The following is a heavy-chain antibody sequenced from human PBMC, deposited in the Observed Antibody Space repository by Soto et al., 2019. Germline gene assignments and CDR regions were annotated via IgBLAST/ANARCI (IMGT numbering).Heavy chain of an antibody. V-gene: IGHV3-21*01. Sequence: ASGFTFSSYSMNWVRQAPGKGLEWVSSISSSSSYIYYADSVKGRFTISRDNAKNSLYLQMNSLRAEDTAVYYCARTYYYDSSGYSLDYWGQGTLVTVSS. CDR3: ARTYYYDSSGYSLDY. CDR2: ISSSSSYI. CDR1: GFTFSSYS. D-gene: IGHD3-22*01. J-gene: IGHJ4*02.